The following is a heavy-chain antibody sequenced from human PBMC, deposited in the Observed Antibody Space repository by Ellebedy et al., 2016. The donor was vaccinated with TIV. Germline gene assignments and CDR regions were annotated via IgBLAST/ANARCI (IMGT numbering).Heavy chain of an antibody. CDR3: ARDRGDYSISGP. D-gene: IGHD4-11*01. J-gene: IGHJ5*02. Sequence: HTGGSLRLSXVASGFTFGRYRMNWVRQAPGNKLVWVSRIKSDGSSTTYADPVKGRFTTSRDNARNTLYLQMNSLRGEDTAVYFCARDRGDYSISGPWGQGTLVTVSS. V-gene: IGHV3-74*01. CDR2: IKSDGSST. CDR1: GFTFGRYR.